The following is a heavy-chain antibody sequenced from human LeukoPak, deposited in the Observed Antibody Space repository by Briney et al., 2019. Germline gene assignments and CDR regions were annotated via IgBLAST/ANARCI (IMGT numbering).Heavy chain of an antibody. Sequence: PSETLSLTCTVSGGSISSGGYYWSWIRQPPGKGLEWIGRIYTSGHTNYNPSLKSRVTMSVDTSKNQFSLKLSSVTAADTAVYYCARASSSWLTIDYWGQGTLVTVSS. CDR3: ARASSSWLTIDY. D-gene: IGHD6-13*01. V-gene: IGHV4-61*02. J-gene: IGHJ4*02. CDR1: GGSISSGGYY. CDR2: IYTSGHT.